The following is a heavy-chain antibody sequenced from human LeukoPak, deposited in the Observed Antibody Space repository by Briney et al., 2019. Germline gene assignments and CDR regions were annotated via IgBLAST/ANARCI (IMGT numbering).Heavy chain of an antibody. CDR3: ARGQQLGGIYYFDY. J-gene: IGHJ4*02. D-gene: IGHD6-13*01. CDR1: GFAFSSYS. V-gene: IGHV3-48*01. CDR2: ISSSSSTI. Sequence: GGSLRLSCAASGFAFSSYSMNWVRQAPGKGLEWVSYISSSSSTIYYADSVKGRFTISRDNAKNSLYLQMNSLRAEDTAVYYCARGQQLGGIYYFDYWGQGTLVTVSS.